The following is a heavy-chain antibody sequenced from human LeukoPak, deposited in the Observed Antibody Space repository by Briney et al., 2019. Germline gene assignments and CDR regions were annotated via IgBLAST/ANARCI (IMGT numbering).Heavy chain of an antibody. D-gene: IGHD6-13*01. CDR2: IYPGDSDT. J-gene: IGHJ4*02. Sequence: GESLKISCKGSGYSFTSYWIGWVRQMPGKGLEWMGIIYPGDSDTRYSPSFQGQVTISADKSISAAYLQWSSLKASDTAMYYCARGAAADKYYFDYWGQGTLVTVSS. V-gene: IGHV5-51*01. CDR1: GYSFTSYW. CDR3: ARGAAADKYYFDY.